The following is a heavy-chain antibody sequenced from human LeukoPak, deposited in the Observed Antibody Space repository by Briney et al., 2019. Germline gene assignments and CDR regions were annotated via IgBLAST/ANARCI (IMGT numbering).Heavy chain of an antibody. CDR3: ARGRGSLGSWGFPRYYYMEV. CDR1: GFTFSSYA. Sequence: GSLRLSCAASGFTFSSYAMSWIRQPPGKGLEWIGEINHSGSTNYNPSLKSRVTISVDTSKNQFSLKLSSVTAADTAVYYCARGRGSLGSWGFPRYYYMEVWGKGTTVTAS. D-gene: IGHD3-16*01. J-gene: IGHJ6*03. CDR2: INHSGST. V-gene: IGHV4-34*01.